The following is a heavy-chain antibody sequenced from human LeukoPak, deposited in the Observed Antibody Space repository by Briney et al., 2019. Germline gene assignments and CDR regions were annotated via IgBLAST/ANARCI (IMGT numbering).Heavy chain of an antibody. CDR3: ARGPSVLGAIDN. CDR1: GFIFSRYW. V-gene: IGHV3-74*01. CDR2: IDNDGSII. Sequence: GGSLRLSCAASGFIFSRYWMHWVRQAPGEELVWVSRIDNDGSIINTADSVKGRFTISRDNAKDMLYLQMDSLRAEDTAIYYCARGPSVLGAIDNWGQGTLVAVSS. J-gene: IGHJ4*02. D-gene: IGHD3-10*01.